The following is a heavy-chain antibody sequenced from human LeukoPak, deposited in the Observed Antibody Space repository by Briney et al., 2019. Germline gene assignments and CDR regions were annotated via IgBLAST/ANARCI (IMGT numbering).Heavy chain of an antibody. V-gene: IGHV1-69*01. CDR2: IIPIFGTA. CDR1: GGTFSSYA. Sequence: ASVKVSCKASGGTFSSYAISWVRQAPGQGLEWMGGIIPIFGTANYAQKFQGRVTITADESTSTAYMELSSLRSEDTAVYYCAAGSSWYYYYGMDVWGQGATVTVSS. D-gene: IGHD6-13*01. CDR3: AAGSSWYYYYGMDV. J-gene: IGHJ6*02.